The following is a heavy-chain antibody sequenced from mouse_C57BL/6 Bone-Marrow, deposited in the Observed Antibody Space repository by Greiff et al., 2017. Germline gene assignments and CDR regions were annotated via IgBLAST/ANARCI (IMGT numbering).Heavy chain of an antibody. CDR3: ARSSLYDYDGAWFAY. D-gene: IGHD2-4*01. CDR1: GYTFTSYW. V-gene: IGHV1-72*01. Sequence: VQLQQSGAELVKPGASVKLSCKASGYTFTSYWMHWVKQRPGRGLEWIGRIDPNSGGTKYNEKFKSKATLTVDKPSSTAYMQLSSLTSEDSAVYYCARSSLYDYDGAWFAYWGQGTLVTVSA. CDR2: IDPNSGGT. J-gene: IGHJ3*01.